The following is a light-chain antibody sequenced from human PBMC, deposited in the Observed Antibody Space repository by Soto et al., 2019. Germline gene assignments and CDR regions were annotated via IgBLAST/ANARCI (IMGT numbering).Light chain of an antibody. J-gene: IGKJ1*01. CDR2: GAS. CDR3: QQYGTSGT. CDR1: QSVSNNY. Sequence: IVFTPSPSTLALSPRERASPCCRASQSVSNNYLAWYQQKPGKAPRLLIYGASNRATGIPDRLSGSGSGTDFTITIRRLEPEDVAVYYCQQYGTSGTFGQGTKVDIK. V-gene: IGKV3-20*01.